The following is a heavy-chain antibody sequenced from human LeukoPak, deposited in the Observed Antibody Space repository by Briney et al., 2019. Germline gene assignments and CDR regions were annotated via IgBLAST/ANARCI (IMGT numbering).Heavy chain of an antibody. CDR3: ARGGYGSGSYYVISDY. D-gene: IGHD3-10*01. CDR2: INPNSGGT. V-gene: IGHV1-2*02. CDR1: GFTFTSFY. J-gene: IGHJ4*02. Sequence: EASVKISCKASGFTFTSFYMHWVRQAPGQGLEWMGWINPNSGGTNYAQKFQGRVTMTRDTSISTAYMELSRLRSEDTAVYYCARGGYGSGSYYVISDYWGQGTLVTVSS.